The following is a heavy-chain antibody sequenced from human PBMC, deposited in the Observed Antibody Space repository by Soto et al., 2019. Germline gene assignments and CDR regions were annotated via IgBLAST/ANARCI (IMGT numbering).Heavy chain of an antibody. CDR1: GFTFSSYA. CDR2: ISGSGGST. V-gene: IGHV3-23*01. J-gene: IGHJ6*02. D-gene: IGHD3-10*01. CDR3: AKWSSPDGSGSYYYYYYYGMDV. Sequence: PGGSLRLSCAASGFTFSSYAMSWVRQAPGKGLEWVSAISGSGGSTYYADSVKGRFTISRDNSKNTLYLQMNSLRAEDTAVYYCAKWSSPDGSGSYYYYYYYGMDVWGQGTTVTVSS.